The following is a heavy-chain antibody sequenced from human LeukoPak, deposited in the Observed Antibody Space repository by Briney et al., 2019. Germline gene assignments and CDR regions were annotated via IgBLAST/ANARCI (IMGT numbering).Heavy chain of an antibody. V-gene: IGHV4-59*08. CDR2: IYYSGST. J-gene: IGHJ4*02. CDR3: AGVVAAGFRFDY. CDR1: GGSMSSYD. D-gene: IGHD1-26*01. Sequence: PSETLSLTCSVSGGSMSSYDWSWIRQAPGKGLEWIGYIYYSGSTVYNPPLKSRVTISLDKSKNQFSLRLRSVIAADTAVYYCAGVVAAGFRFDYWGQGTLVTVSS.